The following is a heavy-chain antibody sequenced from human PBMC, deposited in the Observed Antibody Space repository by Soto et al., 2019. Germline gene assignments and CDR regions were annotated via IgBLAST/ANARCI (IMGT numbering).Heavy chain of an antibody. CDR3: WSMDV. V-gene: IGHV3-30*03. Sequence: XGALRLSCAAAGFTFSSYGMHWVRQAPGKGLEWVAVISYDGSNKYYADSVKGRFTISRDNSKNTLYLQMNSLRAEDTAVYYCWSMDVWGQGTTVTVSS. J-gene: IGHJ6*02. CDR1: GFTFSSYG. CDR2: ISYDGSNK.